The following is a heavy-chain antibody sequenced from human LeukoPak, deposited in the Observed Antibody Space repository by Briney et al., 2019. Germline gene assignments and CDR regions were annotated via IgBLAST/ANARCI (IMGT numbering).Heavy chain of an antibody. CDR3: ARDYGDYYFDY. CDR1: GGSISSYY. Sequence: SETLSLTCTVSGGSISSYYWSWIRQPPGKGLEWIGYIYYSRSTNYNPSLKSRVTISVDTSKNQFSLKLSSVTAADTAVYYCARDYGDYYFDYWGQGTLVTVSS. J-gene: IGHJ4*02. V-gene: IGHV4-59*12. CDR2: IYYSRST. D-gene: IGHD4-17*01.